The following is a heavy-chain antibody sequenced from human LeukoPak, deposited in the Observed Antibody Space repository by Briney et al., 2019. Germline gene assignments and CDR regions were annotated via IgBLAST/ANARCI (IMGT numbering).Heavy chain of an antibody. V-gene: IGHV3-7*01. CDR2: IKQVGGEK. D-gene: IGHD6-19*01. J-gene: IGHJ6*03. CDR1: GYTFSSYW. CDR3: AKGVSSGALRYYMDV. Sequence: LGGSLRLSCAAPGYTFSSYWMSWVRQALGKGLEWVANIKQVGGEKFYWDSVKGGFTISRDNTKNSLYLEMNRLRGEDTAVYYCAKGVSSGALRYYMDVWGKGTTITVSS.